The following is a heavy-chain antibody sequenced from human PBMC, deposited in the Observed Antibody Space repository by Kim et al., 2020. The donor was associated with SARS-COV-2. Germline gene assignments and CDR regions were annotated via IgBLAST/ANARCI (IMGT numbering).Heavy chain of an antibody. CDR3: ASGYCSSTSCYTGFDY. D-gene: IGHD2-2*02. CDR1: GGSISSGDYY. Sequence: SETLSLTCTVSGGSISSGDYYWSWIRQPPGKGLEWIGYIYYSGSTYYNPSLKSRVTISVDTSKNQFSLKLSSVTAADTAVYYCASGYCSSTSCYTGFDYWGQGTLVTVSS. J-gene: IGHJ4*02. CDR2: IYYSGST. V-gene: IGHV4-30-4*01.